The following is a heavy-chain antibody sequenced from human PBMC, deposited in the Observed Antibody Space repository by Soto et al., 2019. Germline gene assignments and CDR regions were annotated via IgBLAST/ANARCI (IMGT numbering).Heavy chain of an antibody. CDR2: IDPSDSYT. CDR3: ERHRDYSTYFDAFDI. J-gene: IGHJ3*02. Sequence: RGESLKISCKGSGYSFTSYWISWVRQMPGKGLEWMGRIDPSDSYTNYSPSFQGHVTISADKSISTAYLQWSSLKASDTAMYYCERHRDYSTYFDAFDIWGQGTMVTVSS. D-gene: IGHD4-4*01. V-gene: IGHV5-10-1*01. CDR1: GYSFTSYW.